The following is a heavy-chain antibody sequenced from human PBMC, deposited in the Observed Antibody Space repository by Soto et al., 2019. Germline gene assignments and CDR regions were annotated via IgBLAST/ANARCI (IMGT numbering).Heavy chain of an antibody. CDR3: ARGPSAYYYDSSGYYKVRRYFQH. J-gene: IGHJ1*01. CDR1: GGSFSGYY. V-gene: IGHV4-34*01. CDR2: INHSGST. D-gene: IGHD3-22*01. Sequence: SETLSLTCAVYGGSFSGYYWSWIRQPPGKGLEWIGEINHSGSTNYNPSLKSRVTISVDTSKNQFSLKLSSVTAADTAVYYCARGPSAYYYDSSGYYKVRRYFQHWGQGTLVTVSS.